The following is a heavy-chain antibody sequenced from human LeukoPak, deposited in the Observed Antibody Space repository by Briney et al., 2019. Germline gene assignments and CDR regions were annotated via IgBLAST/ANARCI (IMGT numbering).Heavy chain of an antibody. CDR3: ARDPHPTRLGDYFDY. J-gene: IGHJ4*02. CDR2: INPTGGST. D-gene: IGHD5-12*01. V-gene: IGHV1-46*01. Sequence: ASVKVSCKASGYTFTSYYMHWVRQAPGEGLEWMGIINPTGGSTSYAQKFQGRVTMTRDTSTSTVYMELSSLRSEDTAVYYCARDPHPTRLGDYFDYWGQGTLVTVSS. CDR1: GYTFTSYY.